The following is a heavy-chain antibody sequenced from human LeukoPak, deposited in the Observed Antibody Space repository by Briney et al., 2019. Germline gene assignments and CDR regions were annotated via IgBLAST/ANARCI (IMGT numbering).Heavy chain of an antibody. J-gene: IGHJ3*02. D-gene: IGHD6-19*01. V-gene: IGHV4-34*01. CDR1: GGSFSGYY. Sequence: PSETLSLTCAVYGGSFSGYYWSWIRQPPGKGLEWIGEINHSGSTNYNPSLKSRVTISVDTPKNQFSLKLSSVTAADTAVYYCARTRSSGYDAFDIWGQGTMVTVSS. CDR3: ARTRSSGYDAFDI. CDR2: INHSGST.